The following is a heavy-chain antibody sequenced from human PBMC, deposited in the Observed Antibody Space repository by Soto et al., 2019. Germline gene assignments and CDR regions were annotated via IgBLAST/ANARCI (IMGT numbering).Heavy chain of an antibody. CDR1: GFIFNNYA. J-gene: IGHJ4*02. D-gene: IGHD5-18*01. CDR3: AKALVPALTAKFGY. V-gene: IGHV3-23*01. CDR2: VTASGGGT. Sequence: PGGSLRLSCVASGFIFNNYAMTWVRQAPGKGLEWVSTVTASGGGTFYANSVKGRFTISRDNSRNTLHLQMSSLRVEDTALYYCAKALVPALTAKFGYWGQGTMVTVYS.